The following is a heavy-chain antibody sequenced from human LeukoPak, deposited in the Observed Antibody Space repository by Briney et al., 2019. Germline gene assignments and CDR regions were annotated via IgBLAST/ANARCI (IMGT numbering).Heavy chain of an antibody. J-gene: IGHJ6*03. CDR1: GGSISSYY. V-gene: IGHV4-59*01. CDR3: ARGGSYYDFWSGYYGYYYYMDV. D-gene: IGHD3-3*01. CDR2: IYYSGST. Sequence: SETLSLTCSLSGGSISSYYWSWIRQPPGKGLEWFGYIYYSGSTNYNPSLKSRVTISVDTSKNQFSLRLTSVTAADTAVYYCARGGSYYDFWSGYYGYYYYMDVWGKETTVTVSS.